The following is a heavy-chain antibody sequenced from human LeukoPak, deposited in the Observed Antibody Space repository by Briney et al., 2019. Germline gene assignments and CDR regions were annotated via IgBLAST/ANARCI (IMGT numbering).Heavy chain of an antibody. CDR3: ARGGAVAGSYWFDP. CDR2: MNPNNGNT. V-gene: IGHV1-8*03. J-gene: IGHJ5*02. D-gene: IGHD6-19*01. CDR1: GYTFTSFA. Sequence: ASVKVSCKASGYTFTSFAINWVRQAPGQGLEWVGWMNPNNGNTGYAQKFQGRVAITRDTSISTSYMELSSLTSEDTAVYYCARGGAVAGSYWFDPWGQGTMVTVSS.